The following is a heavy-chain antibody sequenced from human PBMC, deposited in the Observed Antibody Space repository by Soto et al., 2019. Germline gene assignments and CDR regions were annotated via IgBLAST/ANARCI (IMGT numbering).Heavy chain of an antibody. V-gene: IGHV1-2*02. D-gene: IGHD2-21*02. CDR3: ARDSTKTDLVVVAAVGNWLDP. CDR2: INPNSGGT. CDR1: GSTFTGYY. Sequence: VKVSCMASGSTFTGYYMHWVRQSPGQGLEWMGWINPNSGGTNYAQRFQGRVTMTRDTFISTVYMEVSSLTSDDTAVYYCARDSTKTDLVVVAAVGNWLDPCGQGILVTFTS. J-gene: IGHJ5*02.